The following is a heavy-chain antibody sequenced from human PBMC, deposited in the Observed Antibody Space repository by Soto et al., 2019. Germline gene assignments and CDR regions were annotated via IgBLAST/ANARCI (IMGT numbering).Heavy chain of an antibody. D-gene: IGHD2-2*01. J-gene: IGHJ6*02. CDR1: GFTFSSYA. V-gene: IGHV3-23*01. CDR3: AKDGARDRTSWTYYGMDG. CDR2: INNSGGST. Sequence: GSLRLYCVASGFTFSSYAMSWVRQAPGKGLEWVSAINNSGGSTYYADSVKGRFTISRDNSKNTLYLQMNSLRAEDTAVYYCAKDGARDRTSWTYYGMDGWGQGMRVTVS.